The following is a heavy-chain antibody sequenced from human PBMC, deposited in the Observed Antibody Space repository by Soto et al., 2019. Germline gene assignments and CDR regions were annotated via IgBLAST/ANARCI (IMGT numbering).Heavy chain of an antibody. V-gene: IGHV4-59*01. D-gene: IGHD3-3*01. CDR1: GFTLSNIG. CDR3: ARDFAYFDS. J-gene: IGHJ4*02. CDR2: VYHTGRT. Sequence: QVQLVESGGGVVQPGTSLRLACAASGFTLSNIGMQWVRQAPGKGLEWIGYVYHTGRTSYNPSLKSRVSISMDTSKNQFSLNLDSVTAADTAVYFCARDFAYFDSWGQGTLVTVSS.